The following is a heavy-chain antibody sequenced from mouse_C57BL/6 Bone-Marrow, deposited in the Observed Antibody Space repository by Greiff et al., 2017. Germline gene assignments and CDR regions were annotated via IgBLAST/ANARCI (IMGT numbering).Heavy chain of an antibody. CDR3: ARIGRYYGSSRRDAMYY. Sequence: QVQLQQSGPGLVQPSQSLSITCTVSGFSLTSYGVHWVRQSPGKGLEWLGVIWSGGSTDYNAAFISRLSISKDNSKSQVFFKMNSLQADDTAIYYCARIGRYYGSSRRDAMYYWGQGTSVTVAS. D-gene: IGHD1-1*01. CDR1: GFSLTSYG. J-gene: IGHJ4*01. V-gene: IGHV2-2*01. CDR2: IWSGGST.